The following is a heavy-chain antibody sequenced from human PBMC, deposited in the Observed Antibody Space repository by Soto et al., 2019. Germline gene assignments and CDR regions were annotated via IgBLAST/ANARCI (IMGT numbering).Heavy chain of an antibody. Sequence: QVQLQQWGAGLLKPSETLSLTCAIYGGSFSGYYWSWIRQPPGMGLEWIGEVDQSGSTNYNPSLKSRVTISGETSKNQFSLKLNSVTAADTAVYYCARDRQRGYCTGGSCYSYFDYWGQGALVIVSS. V-gene: IGHV4-34*01. CDR3: ARDRQRGYCTGGSCYSYFDY. CDR2: VDQSGST. J-gene: IGHJ4*02. CDR1: GGSFSGYY. D-gene: IGHD2-15*01.